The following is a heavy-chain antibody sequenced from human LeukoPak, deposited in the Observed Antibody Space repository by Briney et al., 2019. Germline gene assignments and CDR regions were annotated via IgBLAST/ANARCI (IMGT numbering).Heavy chain of an antibody. V-gene: IGHV1-2*02. CDR1: GYTFTGYY. CDR2: INPNSGGT. J-gene: IGHJ4*02. D-gene: IGHD3-9*01. Sequence: ASVKVSCKASGYTFTGYYMHWVRQAPGQGLEWMGWINPNSGGTNYAQKFQGRVTMTRDTSISTAYMELSRLRSDDTAVYYCARDPADILTGYYYFDYWAQGTLVTVSS. CDR3: ARDPADILTGYYYFDY.